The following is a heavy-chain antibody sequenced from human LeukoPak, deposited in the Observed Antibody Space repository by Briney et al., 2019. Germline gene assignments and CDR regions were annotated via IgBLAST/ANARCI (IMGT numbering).Heavy chain of an antibody. Sequence: PGGSLRLSCAASGFTFSSYAMHWVRQAPGKGLEWVAVISYDGSNKYYADSVKGRFTISRDNAKNSLYLQMNSLRAEDTAVYYCARDLIFYGSSWYGGGNWGQGTLVTVSS. CDR3: ARDLIFYGSSWYGGGN. D-gene: IGHD6-13*01. V-gene: IGHV3-30*04. J-gene: IGHJ4*02. CDR2: ISYDGSNK. CDR1: GFTFSSYA.